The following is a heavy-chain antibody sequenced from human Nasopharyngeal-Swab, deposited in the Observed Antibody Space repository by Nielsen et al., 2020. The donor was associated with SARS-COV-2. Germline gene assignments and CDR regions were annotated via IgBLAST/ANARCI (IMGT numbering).Heavy chain of an antibody. D-gene: IGHD3-3*01. V-gene: IGHV4-34*01. Sequence: SETLSLTCTVSGGSISSYYWSWIRQPPGKGLEWIGEINHSGSTNYNPSLKSRVTISVDTSKNQFSLKLSSVTAADTAVYYCARGLDGVVNPFDYWGQGTLVTVSS. J-gene: IGHJ4*02. CDR2: INHSGST. CDR1: GGSISSYY. CDR3: ARGLDGVVNPFDY.